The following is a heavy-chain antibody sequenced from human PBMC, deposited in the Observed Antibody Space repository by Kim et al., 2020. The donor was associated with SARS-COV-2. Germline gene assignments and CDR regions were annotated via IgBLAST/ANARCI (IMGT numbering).Heavy chain of an antibody. D-gene: IGHD4-17*01. CDR1: GYTFTSYA. CDR3: ATAVGSTPVTPLGMDV. Sequence: ASVKVSCKASGYTFTSYAMHWVRQAPGQGLEWMGWINVGKGNTKYSQKFQGRVTITRDTSASTAYMELSSLRFEDTAVYYCATAVGSTPVTPLGMDVWGPGTAGTVSS. J-gene: IGHJ6*02. V-gene: IGHV1-3*01. CDR2: INVGKGNT.